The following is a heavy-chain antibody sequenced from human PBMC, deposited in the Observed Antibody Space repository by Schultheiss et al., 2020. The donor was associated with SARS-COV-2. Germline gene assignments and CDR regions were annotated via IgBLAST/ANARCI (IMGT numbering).Heavy chain of an antibody. CDR3: ARAKPTTVTTVDFDY. J-gene: IGHJ4*02. CDR2: IHPSGGST. Sequence: ASVKVSCKASGYTFTNYYIHWVRQAPGQGLEWMGIIHPSGGSTSYAQKFQGRVTMTRDTSTSTVYMELSSLRSEDTAVYYCARAKPTTVTTVDFDYWGQGTLVTVSS. D-gene: IGHD4-17*01. V-gene: IGHV1-46*01. CDR1: GYTFTNYY.